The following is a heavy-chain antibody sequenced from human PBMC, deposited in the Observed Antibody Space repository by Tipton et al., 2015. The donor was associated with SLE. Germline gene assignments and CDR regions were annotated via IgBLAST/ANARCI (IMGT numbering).Heavy chain of an antibody. Sequence: TLSLTCAVSGFSISSGSYWAWIRQPPGKGLEWIGTIYHTWTTYYKPSLNSRVTISVDTSKNQFSLKLSSVTAADTAVYYCARDRVGGGGHFDYWGQGTLVTVSS. CDR2: IYHTWTT. V-gene: IGHV4-38-2*02. D-gene: IGHD2-15*01. CDR3: ARDRVGGGGHFDY. CDR1: GFSISSGSY. J-gene: IGHJ4*02.